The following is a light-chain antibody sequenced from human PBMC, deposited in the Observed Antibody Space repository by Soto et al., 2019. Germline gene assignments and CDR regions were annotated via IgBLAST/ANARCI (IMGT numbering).Light chain of an antibody. CDR1: QSVRNN. Sequence: EIVMTQSPATLSVSPGDTVTLSCRASQSVRNNLAWYQQKPGQAPRLLIYGASTRATGIPARFSGSGSGTDFTLTISSLQSEDFALYYCQQYNNWPPITCGQGTRLEIK. V-gene: IGKV3-15*01. CDR2: GAS. CDR3: QQYNNWPPIT. J-gene: IGKJ5*01.